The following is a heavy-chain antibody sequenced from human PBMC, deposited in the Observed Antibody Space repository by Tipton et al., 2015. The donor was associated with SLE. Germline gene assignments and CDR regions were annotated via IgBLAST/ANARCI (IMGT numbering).Heavy chain of an antibody. CDR2: ISSSSSYK. D-gene: IGHD2-2*01. V-gene: IGHV3-21*01. CDR3: ARDPPPYCSSISCQMIYLDY. J-gene: IGHJ4*02. CDR1: GFTFSSYS. Sequence: SLRLSCAASGFTFSSYSMHWVRQAPGKGLEWVSSISSSSSYKYYADSVKGRFTNSSDNARNSLYLQMNSLRAEDTAVYYCARDPPPYCSSISCQMIYLDYWGQGTLVAGSS.